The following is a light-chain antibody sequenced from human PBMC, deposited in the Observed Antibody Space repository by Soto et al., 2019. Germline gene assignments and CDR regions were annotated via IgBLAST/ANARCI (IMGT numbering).Light chain of an antibody. Sequence: SALTQLRSVSGSPGQSVTISCTGTSIDVGAYNYVSWYQHHPGKAPKVMIYDVSERPSGVPDRFSGSKSDNKASLTISGLQAEDEADYYCCSYAGSYSWVFGAGTQLTVL. CDR2: DVS. CDR1: SIDVGAYNY. CDR3: CSYAGSYSWV. V-gene: IGLV2-11*01. J-gene: IGLJ3*02.